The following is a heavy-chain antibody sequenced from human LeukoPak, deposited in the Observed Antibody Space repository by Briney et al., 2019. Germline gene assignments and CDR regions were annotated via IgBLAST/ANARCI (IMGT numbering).Heavy chain of an antibody. CDR2: IRSDGSSE. D-gene: IGHD2-15*01. J-gene: IGHJ4*02. CDR3: ARYCSGGTCYVGLI. Sequence: PGRSLRLSCAASGFTFSTYGTHWVRQAPGKGLEWVAVIRSDGSSEYYADSVKGGFIISRDNSKNTLYLQMNSLRAEDTAVYYCARYCSGGTCYVGLIWGQGTLVTVSS. CDR1: GFTFSTYG. V-gene: IGHV3-33*01.